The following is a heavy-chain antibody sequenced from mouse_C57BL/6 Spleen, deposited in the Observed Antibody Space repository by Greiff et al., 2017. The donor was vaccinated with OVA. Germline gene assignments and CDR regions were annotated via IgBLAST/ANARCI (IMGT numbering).Heavy chain of an antibody. CDR2: IHPNSGST. D-gene: IGHD1-1*01. CDR1: GYTFTSYW. CDR3: ARFITTVVARGGYFDY. J-gene: IGHJ2*01. V-gene: IGHV1-64*01. Sequence: QVQLKQPGAELVKPGASVKLSCKASGYTFTSYWMHWVKQRPGQGLEWIGMIHPNSGSTNYNEKFKSKATLTVDKSSSTAYMQLSSLTSEDSAVYYCARFITTVVARGGYFDYWGQGTTLTVSS.